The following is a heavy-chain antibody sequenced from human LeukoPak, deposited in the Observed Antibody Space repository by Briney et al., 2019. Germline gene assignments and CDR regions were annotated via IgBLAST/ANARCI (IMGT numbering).Heavy chain of an antibody. CDR1: GYTFTGYY. J-gene: IGHJ4*02. CDR3: ARAKWELLGDLDY. V-gene: IGHV1-2*04. CDR2: INPNSGGT. Sequence: ASVKVSCKASGYTFTGYYTHWVRQAPGQGLEWMGWINPNSGGTNYAQKFQGWVTMTRDTSISTAYMELSRLRSDDTAVYYCARAKWELLGDLDYWGQGTLVTVSS. D-gene: IGHD1-26*01.